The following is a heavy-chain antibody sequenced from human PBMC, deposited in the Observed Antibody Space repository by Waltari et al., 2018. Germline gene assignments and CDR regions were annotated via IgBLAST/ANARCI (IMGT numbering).Heavy chain of an antibody. CDR2: ISYDGSNK. V-gene: IGHV3-30-3*01. Sequence: QVQLVESGGGVVQPGRSLRLSCAASGFTFSSYAMHWVRQAPGKGLEWVAVISYDGSNKYYADSVKGRFTISRDNSKNTLYLQMNSLRAEDTAVYYCARIGQQLVQVFDYWGQGTLVTVSS. J-gene: IGHJ4*02. D-gene: IGHD6-13*01. CDR3: ARIGQQLVQVFDY. CDR1: GFTFSSYA.